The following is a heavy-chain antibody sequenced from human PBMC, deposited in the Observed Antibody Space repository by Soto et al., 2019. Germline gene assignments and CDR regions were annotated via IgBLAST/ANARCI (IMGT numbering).Heavy chain of an antibody. CDR3: ARISPLTIFGVVIIQDAFDI. Sequence: EVQLLESGGGLVQPGGSLRLSCAASGFTFNNYGMSWVRQAPGKGLEWVSAITDSGGSTYYADSVKGRFTISRDNSKNTVYLQMNSLRAEDTAVYYCARISPLTIFGVVIIQDAFDIWGQGTMVTVSS. CDR1: GFTFNNYG. D-gene: IGHD3-3*01. CDR2: ITDSGGST. V-gene: IGHV3-23*01. J-gene: IGHJ3*02.